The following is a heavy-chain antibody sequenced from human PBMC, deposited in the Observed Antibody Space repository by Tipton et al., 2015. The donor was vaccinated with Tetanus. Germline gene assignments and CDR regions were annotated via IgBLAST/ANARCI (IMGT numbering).Heavy chain of an antibody. Sequence: LRLSCTVPGGSISGSYWNWIRQPPGEGLEWIGYVYYNGNTHYNPALKSRVTISVDTSKNQFSLKLSSVTAADTAIYYCAREVPAAGHFDSWGQGTLVTVSS. D-gene: IGHD2-2*01. CDR1: GGSISGSY. J-gene: IGHJ4*02. V-gene: IGHV4-59*01. CDR3: AREVPAAGHFDS. CDR2: VYYNGNT.